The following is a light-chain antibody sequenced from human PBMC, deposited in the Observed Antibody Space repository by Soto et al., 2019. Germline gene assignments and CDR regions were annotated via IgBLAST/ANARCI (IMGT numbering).Light chain of an antibody. V-gene: IGKV3-20*01. J-gene: IGKJ5*01. CDR2: GAS. CDR3: QQYGGSPLT. Sequence: EIVLTQSPGTLSLSPGERATLSCRASQSVSSTYLAWYQQKPGQAPRLLIYGASTRATGIPDRFSGSGSGTDFTLTISRLEPEDFAVYYCQQYGGSPLTFGQGTRLEI. CDR1: QSVSSTY.